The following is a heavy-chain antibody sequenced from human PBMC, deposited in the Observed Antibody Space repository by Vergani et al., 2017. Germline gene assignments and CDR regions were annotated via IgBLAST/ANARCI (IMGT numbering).Heavy chain of an antibody. CDR1: GFTFGDHR. D-gene: IGHD2-8*02. Sequence: QVQLVESGGGVVQPGRSLRLSCAASGFTFGDHRIHWVRRAPGKGLEWVALISYDGTNKYYTNSVRGRFTISRDNSKSTLFLQMNSLRVEDMAVYYCARDRGDWRYSRYFYNYYMDVWGK. J-gene: IGHJ6*03. CDR2: ISYDGTNK. V-gene: IGHV3-30-3*01. CDR3: ARDRGDWRYSRYFYNYYMDV.